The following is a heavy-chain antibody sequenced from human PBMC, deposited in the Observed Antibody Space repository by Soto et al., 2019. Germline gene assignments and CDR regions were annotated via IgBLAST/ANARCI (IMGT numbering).Heavy chain of an antibody. V-gene: IGHV3-30-3*01. CDR3: ARGSRQVLRYFDWLFTPPTDY. J-gene: IGHJ4*02. CDR1: GFTFSSYA. Sequence: GGSLRLSCAASGFTFSSYAMHWVRQAPGKGLEWVAVISYDGSNKYYADSVKGRFTISRDNSKNTLYLQMNSLRAEDTAVYYCARGSRQVLRYFDWLFTPPTDYWGQGTLVTVSS. D-gene: IGHD3-9*01. CDR2: ISYDGSNK.